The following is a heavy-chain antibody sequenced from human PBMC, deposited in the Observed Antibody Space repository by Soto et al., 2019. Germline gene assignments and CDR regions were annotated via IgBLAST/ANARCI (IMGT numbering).Heavy chain of an antibody. D-gene: IGHD3-10*01. V-gene: IGHV4-4*02. J-gene: IGHJ3*02. CDR3: ARVKGMVRGVISQDDAFDI. CDR1: SGSISSSNW. Sequence: QVQLQESGPGLVKPSGTLSLTCAVSSGSISSSNWWSWVRQPPGKGLEWIGEIYHSGSTNYNPSLKSRVTISVDKSKNQFSLKLSSVTAADTAVYYCARVKGMVRGVISQDDAFDIWGQGTMDTVSS. CDR2: IYHSGST.